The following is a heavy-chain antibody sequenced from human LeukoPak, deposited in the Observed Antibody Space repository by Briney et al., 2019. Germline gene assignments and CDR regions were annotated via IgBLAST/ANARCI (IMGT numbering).Heavy chain of an antibody. J-gene: IGHJ4*02. CDR2: IKQDGSEK. D-gene: IGHD3-10*01. CDR3: ARRVTMVRGVISFDY. V-gene: IGHV3-7*01. CDR1: GFTFSSYE. Sequence: GGSLRLSCAASGFTFSSYEMNWVRQAPGKGLEWVANIKQDGSEKYYVDSVKGRFTISRDNAKNSLYLQMNSLRAEDTAVYYCARRVTMVRGVISFDYWGQGTLVTVSS.